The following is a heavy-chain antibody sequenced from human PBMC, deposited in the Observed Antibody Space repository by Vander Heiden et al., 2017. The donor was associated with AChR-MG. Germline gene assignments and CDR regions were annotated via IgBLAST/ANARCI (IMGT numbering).Heavy chain of an antibody. J-gene: IGHJ4*02. CDR3: AKGLMVRGLTYFDY. CDR2: ISYDENNK. V-gene: IGHV3-30*18. Sequence: QVQLVESGGGVVQPGRPLRLSCAASGFTFSSYVMHWVRQAPGKGLEWVAVISYDENNKYYADSVKGRFTISRDNSKNTLYLQMNSLRAEDTAVYYCAKGLMVRGLTYFDYWGQGTLVTVSS. CDR1: GFTFSSYV. D-gene: IGHD3-10*01.